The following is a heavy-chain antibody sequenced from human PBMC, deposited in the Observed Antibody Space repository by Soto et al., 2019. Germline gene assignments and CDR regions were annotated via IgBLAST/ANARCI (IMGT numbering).Heavy chain of an antibody. J-gene: IGHJ5*02. Sequence: PGGSLRLSCAASGFTFSSYAMSRVRQAPGKGLEWVSAISGSGGSTYYADSVKGRFTISRDNSKNTLYLQMNSLRAEDTAVYYCAKMEHFDNWFDPWGQGTLVPVSS. D-gene: IGHD1-1*01. CDR3: AKMEHFDNWFDP. CDR2: ISGSGGST. CDR1: GFTFSSYA. V-gene: IGHV3-23*01.